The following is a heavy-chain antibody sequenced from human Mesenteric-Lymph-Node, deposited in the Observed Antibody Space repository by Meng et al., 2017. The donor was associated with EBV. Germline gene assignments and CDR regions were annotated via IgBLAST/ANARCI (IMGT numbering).Heavy chain of an antibody. CDR3: AHVQPYLNSWYWFDP. CDR1: GFSLDAGGLG. J-gene: IGHJ5*02. Sequence: QITLKESGPTLVKPTETLTLTCTFSGFSLDAGGLGVAWIRQPPGKALEWLALIHWDDGKRYSPSLENRLTITKDTSKNQVVLTLTNMDHVDTATYYCAHVQPYLNSWYWFDPWGQGTLGTVSS. D-gene: IGHD6-13*01. V-gene: IGHV2-5*02. CDR2: IHWDDGK.